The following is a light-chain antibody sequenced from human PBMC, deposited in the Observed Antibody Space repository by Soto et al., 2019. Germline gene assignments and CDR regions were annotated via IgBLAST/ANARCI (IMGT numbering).Light chain of an antibody. CDR2: YNN. Sequence: HSVLTQPPSASGTPGQRVTISCSGSSSNIGSNTVNWYQQLPGTAPKLLIYYNNQRPSGVPDRFSGSKSGTSASLAISGLQSEDEAHYYCAAWDDSLYGWVFGGGTKLTVL. CDR3: AAWDDSLYGWV. J-gene: IGLJ3*02. V-gene: IGLV1-44*01. CDR1: SSNIGSNT.